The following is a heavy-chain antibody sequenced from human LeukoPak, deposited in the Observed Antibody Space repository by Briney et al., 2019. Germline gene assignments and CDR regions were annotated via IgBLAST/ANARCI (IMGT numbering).Heavy chain of an antibody. D-gene: IGHD2-2*01. Sequence: ASVKVSCKASGGTFSSYAISWVRQAPGQGLECMGGIIPIYGTANYAQKFQGRVTITADEATSTAYMELSSLRSEDTAVYYCARGGIVVVPAAKYNWFDHWGQGTLVTVSS. J-gene: IGHJ5*02. CDR2: IIPIYGTA. CDR1: GGTFSSYA. CDR3: ARGGIVVVPAAKYNWFDH. V-gene: IGHV1-69*13.